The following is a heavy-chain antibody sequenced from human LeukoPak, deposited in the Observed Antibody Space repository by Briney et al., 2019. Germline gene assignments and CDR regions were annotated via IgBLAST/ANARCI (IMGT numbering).Heavy chain of an antibody. CDR3: ARDQSGSSGWFDY. D-gene: IGHD6-19*01. J-gene: IGHJ4*02. CDR2: IYYSGST. Sequence: SETLSLTCTVSGDSISSTNYYWGWIRQPPGKGLEWIGSIYYSGSTYYNPSLKSRVTISVDTSKNQFSLKLSSVTAADTAAYYCARDQSGSSGWFDYWGQGTLVTVSS. CDR1: GDSISSTNYY. V-gene: IGHV4-39*07.